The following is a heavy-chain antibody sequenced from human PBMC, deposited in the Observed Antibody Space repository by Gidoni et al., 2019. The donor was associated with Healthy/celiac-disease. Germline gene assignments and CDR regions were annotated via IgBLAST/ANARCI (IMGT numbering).Heavy chain of an antibody. Sequence: QVQLVQSGAEVKKPGSSVKVSCKASGGTFSSYAISWVRPAPGQGLEWMGGIIPIFGTANYAQKFQGRVTITADESTSTAYMELSSLRSEDTAVYYCARDQGCQSGGSCYYPSPNNNYYYYGMDVWGQGTTVTVSS. CDR1: GGTFSSYA. D-gene: IGHD2-15*01. V-gene: IGHV1-69*01. J-gene: IGHJ6*02. CDR2: IIPIFGTA. CDR3: ARDQGCQSGGSCYYPSPNNNYYYYGMDV.